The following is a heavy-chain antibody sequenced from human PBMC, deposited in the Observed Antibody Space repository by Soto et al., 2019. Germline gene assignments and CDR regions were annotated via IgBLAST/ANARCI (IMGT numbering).Heavy chain of an antibody. CDR3: AKLAGYCSGNSCHGDYAMDV. J-gene: IGHJ6*02. D-gene: IGHD2-15*01. V-gene: IGHV4-59*08. CDR1: SDSISNYY. Sequence: SETLSLTCTVSSDSISNYYCSWFRQPPGKGLEWIGYMHYNGYTSYNPSLRSRVTISVDTSKNQFSLKLSSVTAADTAVYYCAKLAGYCSGNSCHGDYAMDVWGQGTTVTVSS. CDR2: MHYNGYT.